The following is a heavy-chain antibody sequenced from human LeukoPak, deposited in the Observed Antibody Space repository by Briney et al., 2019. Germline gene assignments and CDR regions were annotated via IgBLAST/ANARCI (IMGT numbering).Heavy chain of an antibody. J-gene: IGHJ3*02. V-gene: IGHV4-30-4*02. Sequence: SETLSLTCTVSGGSISSGDYYWSWLRQPPGKGLEWIGYIYYSGSTYYNPSLKSRVTISVDTSKNQFSLKLSSVTAADTAVYYCARVRHIVVVTAREADGFDIWGQGTMVTVSS. CDR1: GGSISSGDYY. D-gene: IGHD2-21*02. CDR3: ARVRHIVVVTAREADGFDI. CDR2: IYYSGST.